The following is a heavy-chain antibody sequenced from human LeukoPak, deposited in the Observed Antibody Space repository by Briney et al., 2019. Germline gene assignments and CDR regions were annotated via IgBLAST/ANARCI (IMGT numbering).Heavy chain of an antibody. CDR2: SHHSGST. J-gene: IGHJ5*02. V-gene: IGHV4-38-2*01. CDR1: GYSISRCYS. D-gene: IGHD1-1*01. Sequence: SETLSLTCAVSGYSISRCYSWSWIRPPPGKGLEWIGHSHHSGSTSYNPSLNSRFTILVDTSRNEISLTLTSVTAADTALYYCARCNWTDGPHESWFDGWGQGTLVSVSS. CDR3: ARCNWTDGPHESWFDG.